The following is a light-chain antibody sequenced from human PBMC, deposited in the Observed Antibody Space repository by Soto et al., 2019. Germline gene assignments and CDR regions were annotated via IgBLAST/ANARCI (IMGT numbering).Light chain of an antibody. CDR3: QQRYNWLT. V-gene: IGKV3-11*01. CDR2: DSS. CDR1: QTITKY. Sequence: EIVLTQSPATLSLSPGERATLSCRASQTITKYLAWYQQKPGQAPRLLIYDSSNRATGIPARFSGSGSGTDFTLTISSLESEDSGIYYCQQRYNWLTFGGGPKVEIK. J-gene: IGKJ4*01.